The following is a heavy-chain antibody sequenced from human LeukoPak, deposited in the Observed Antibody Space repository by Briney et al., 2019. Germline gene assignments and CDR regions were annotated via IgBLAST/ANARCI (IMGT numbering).Heavy chain of an antibody. CDR1: GFTFSSYW. CDR3: ARAITY. Sequence: PAGSLRLSCAASGFTFSSYWMYWVRQAPGKGLEWVANIKQDGSEKYYVDSVKGRLTISRDNARNSLYLQMNTLRAEDTAVYYCARAITYWGQGTLVTVSS. J-gene: IGHJ4*02. V-gene: IGHV3-7*04. CDR2: IKQDGSEK.